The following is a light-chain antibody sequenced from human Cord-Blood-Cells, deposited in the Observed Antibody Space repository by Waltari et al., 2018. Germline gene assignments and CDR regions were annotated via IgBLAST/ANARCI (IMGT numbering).Light chain of an antibody. V-gene: IGLV2-23*01. CDR2: EGS. CDR1: SSDVGSYNL. CDR3: CSYAGSSTP. Sequence: QSALTQPASVSGSLGQSITISCTGTSSDVGSYNLVSWYQQHPGKAPKLMIYEGSKRPSGVSNRFSGSKSGNTASLTISGLQAEDEADYYCCSYAGSSTPFGGGTKLTVL. J-gene: IGLJ2*01.